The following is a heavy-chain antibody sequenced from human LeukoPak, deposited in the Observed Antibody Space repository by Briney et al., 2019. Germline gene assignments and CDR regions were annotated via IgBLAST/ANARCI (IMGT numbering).Heavy chain of an antibody. CDR2: IYYSGST. CDR3: ARRAPDSSSDCWFDP. CDR1: GGSVSSGSYY. D-gene: IGHD6-6*01. Sequence: SETLSLTCTVSGGSVSSGSYYWSWIRQPPGKGLEWIGYIYYSGSTNYNPSLKSRVTISVDTSKNQFSLKLSSVTAADTAVYYCARRAPDSSSDCWFDPWGQGTLVTVSS. V-gene: IGHV4-61*01. J-gene: IGHJ5*02.